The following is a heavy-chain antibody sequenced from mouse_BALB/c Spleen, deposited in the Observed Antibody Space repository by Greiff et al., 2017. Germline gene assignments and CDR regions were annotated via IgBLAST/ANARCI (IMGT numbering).Heavy chain of an antibody. CDR1: GFNIKDTY. Sequence: SGAELVKPGASVKLSCTASGFNIKDTYMHWVKQRPEQGLEWIGRIDPANGNTKYDPKFQGKATITADTSSNTAYLQLSILTSEDTAVYYCARSLRDGYPFDYWGQGTTLTVSS. CDR2: IDPANGNT. V-gene: IGHV14-3*02. J-gene: IGHJ2*01. D-gene: IGHD2-3*01. CDR3: ARSLRDGYPFDY.